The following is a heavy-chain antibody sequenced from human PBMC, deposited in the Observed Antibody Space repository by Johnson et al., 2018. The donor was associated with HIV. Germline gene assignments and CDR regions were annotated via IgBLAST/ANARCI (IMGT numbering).Heavy chain of an antibody. CDR1: GFTFRNYA. CDR2: IRSDGSNK. D-gene: IGHD3-10*01. J-gene: IGHJ3*01. CDR3: AKEMYYFNSGNHFDAFHV. V-gene: IGHV3-30*02. Sequence: QVQLVESGGGVVQPGGSLRLSCAASGFTFRNYAMHWVRQAPGKGLEWVAFIRSDGSNKSYADSVRGRFTISRDKSKNTLSLQMNTLRAEDTAVYYCAKEMYYFNSGNHFDAFHVWGQGTLVTVSS.